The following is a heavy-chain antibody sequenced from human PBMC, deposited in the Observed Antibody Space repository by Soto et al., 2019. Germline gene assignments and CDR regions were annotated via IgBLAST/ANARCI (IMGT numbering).Heavy chain of an antibody. CDR3: AREGFSYGPKGAVFDH. J-gene: IGHJ4*02. D-gene: IGHD5-18*01. CDR2: IKEDGSDK. Sequence: EVQLVESGGGLVQPGGSLRLSCAASGFNFRTYWMSWVRQAPGKGLEWVANIKEDGSDKYYVDSVKGRLTVSRDNAKNLLYSQLNSLRAEDTAVYYCAREGFSYGPKGAVFDHWGQGSLVTVSS. V-gene: IGHV3-7*03. CDR1: GFNFRTYW.